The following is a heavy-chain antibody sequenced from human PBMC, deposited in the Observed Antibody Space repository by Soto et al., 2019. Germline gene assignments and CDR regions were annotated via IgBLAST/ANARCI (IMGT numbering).Heavy chain of an antibody. CDR1: GWSLRNYF. CDR3: ARDIPLDSSGYGLDY. CDR2: IYTSGST. Sequence: SDTKSLTCTSSGWSLRNYFCRWIRDPAVKGLELIVRIYTSGSTNYNPSLKSRVTMSVDTSKNQFSLKLSSVTAADTAVYYCARDIPLDSSGYGLDYWGQGTMVTGSS. J-gene: IGHJ4*02. D-gene: IGHD3-22*01. V-gene: IGHV4-4*07.